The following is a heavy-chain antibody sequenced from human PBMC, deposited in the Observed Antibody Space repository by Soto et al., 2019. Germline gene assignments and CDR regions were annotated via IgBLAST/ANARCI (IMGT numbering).Heavy chain of an antibody. CDR3: GREYYYDSSGPYGMDV. CDR2: ISSSSSTI. V-gene: IGHV3-48*02. CDR1: GFTFSSYS. Sequence: PGGSLRLSCAASGFTFSSYSMNCVRQAPGKGLEWVSYISSSSSTIYYADSVKGRFTISRDNAKNSLYLQMNSLRDEDTAVYYCGREYYYDSSGPYGMDVWGQGTTVTVSS. J-gene: IGHJ6*02. D-gene: IGHD3-22*01.